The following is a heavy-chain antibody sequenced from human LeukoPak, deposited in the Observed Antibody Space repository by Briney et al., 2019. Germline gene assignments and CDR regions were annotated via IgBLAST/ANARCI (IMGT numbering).Heavy chain of an antibody. CDR2: IGIDSGNT. D-gene: IGHD4-11*01. Sequence: GGSLRLSCAASGFTFSDYSMNWVRQAPGKGLEWISYIGIDSGNTNYADSVKGRFTISGDKAKNSLYLQMSSLRAEDTALYYCAKDPTVTPSYYFDYWGQGTLVTVSS. J-gene: IGHJ4*02. V-gene: IGHV3-48*01. CDR3: AKDPTVTPSYYFDY. CDR1: GFTFSDYS.